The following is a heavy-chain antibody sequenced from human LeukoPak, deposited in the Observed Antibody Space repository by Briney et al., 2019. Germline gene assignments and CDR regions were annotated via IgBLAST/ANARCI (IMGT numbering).Heavy chain of an antibody. Sequence: GVSLRLSCAASGFTFSSYAMSWVRQAPGKGLEWVSSISNSGGRTFYTDSVKGRFTISRDNSKITLYLQMNSLRAEDTAVYYCAKSYNGYESKPDYWGQGTLVTVSS. V-gene: IGHV3-23*01. CDR1: GFTFSSYA. CDR2: ISNSGGRT. CDR3: AKSYNGYESKPDY. D-gene: IGHD5-12*01. J-gene: IGHJ4*02.